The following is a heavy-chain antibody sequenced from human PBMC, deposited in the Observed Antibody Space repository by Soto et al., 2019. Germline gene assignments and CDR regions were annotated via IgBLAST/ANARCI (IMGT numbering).Heavy chain of an antibody. CDR2: ISWNSGSI. V-gene: IGHV3-9*01. Sequence: GGSLRLSCAASGFTFDDYSMHWVRQAPGKGLEWVSGISWNSGSIAYADSVKGRFTISRDNAKNSLYLQMNSLRPEDTALYYCAKVALTKADFYYYYMDVWGEGTTVTVSS. CDR3: AKVALTKADFYYYYMDV. CDR1: GFTFDDYS. J-gene: IGHJ6*03.